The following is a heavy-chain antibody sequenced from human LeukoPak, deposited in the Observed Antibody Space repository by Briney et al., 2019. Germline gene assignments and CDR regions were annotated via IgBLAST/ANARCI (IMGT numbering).Heavy chain of an antibody. CDR2: ISGNNDNP. V-gene: IGHV1-18*01. Sequence: ASVKVSCKASGYTFSNFGISWVRQAPGQGLEWMGWISGNNDNPNYAQKFQGRFTVTTDSSTSTAYVELRDLRSDDTAVYYCARDGTSTDDYWGQGTLVTVSS. CDR1: GYTFSNFG. J-gene: IGHJ4*02. CDR3: ARDGTSTDDY. D-gene: IGHD2-2*01.